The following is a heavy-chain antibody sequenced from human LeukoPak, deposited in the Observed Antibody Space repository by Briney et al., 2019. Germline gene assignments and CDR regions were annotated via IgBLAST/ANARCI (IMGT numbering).Heavy chain of an antibody. J-gene: IGHJ4*02. CDR2: ISGDESDT. V-gene: IGHV5-51*01. Sequence: GESLKISCKGSGYSFTSHCIGWVRQMPGNGLEWMGIISGDESDTRYSPSFQGQVTISADKSISTTYLQWSSLKASDTAIYYCARHWRDGDSRSLDYWGQGTLVTVSS. D-gene: IGHD4-17*01. CDR1: GYSFTSHC. CDR3: ARHWRDGDSRSLDY.